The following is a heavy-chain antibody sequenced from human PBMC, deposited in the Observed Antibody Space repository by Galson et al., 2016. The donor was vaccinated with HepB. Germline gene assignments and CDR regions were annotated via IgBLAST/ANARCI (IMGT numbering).Heavy chain of an antibody. CDR3: SRDAPKSSVFDS. CDR1: GFTFNNYW. CDR2: INSDGSGT. Sequence: SLRLSCAASGFTFNNYWMHWVRQAPGKGLVWVARINSDGSGTRYADSVKGRFTISRANAKNTLYLQMNSLRAEDTAVYFCSRDAPKSSVFDSWGQGALVTVSS. J-gene: IGHJ4*02. D-gene: IGHD3-10*01. V-gene: IGHV3-74*01.